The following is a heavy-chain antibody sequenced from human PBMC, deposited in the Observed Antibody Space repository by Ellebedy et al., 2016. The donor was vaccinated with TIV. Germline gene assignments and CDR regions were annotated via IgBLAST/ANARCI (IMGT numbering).Heavy chain of an antibody. CDR2: ISDSGDTV. CDR1: GFTFSNYN. J-gene: IGHJ4*02. V-gene: IGHV3-48*01. Sequence: GESLKISCVASGFTFSNYNMNWVRQAPGKGLEWVSYISDSGDTVFYGDSVKGRFTISRDSAEKSLYLQMNSLTAEDSALYYCVREVTLPSRREVYYFDSWGQGTLVTVSS. CDR3: VREVTLPSRREVYYFDS. D-gene: IGHD2-21*02.